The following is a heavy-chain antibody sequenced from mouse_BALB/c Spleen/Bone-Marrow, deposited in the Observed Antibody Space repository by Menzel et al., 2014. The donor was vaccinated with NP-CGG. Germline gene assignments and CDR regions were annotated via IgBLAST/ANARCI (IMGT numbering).Heavy chain of an antibody. CDR2: ISSGGSYT. D-gene: IGHD4-1*01. J-gene: IGHJ2*01. Sequence: EVKLVESGGGLVKPGGSLKLSCAASGFTFSSYTMSWVRQTPEKRLEWVATISSGGSYTYYPDSVKGRFTISRDNAKNTLYLQMSSLKSEDTAMYYCTREDTNWDFDYWGQGTTLTVPS. CDR1: GFTFSSYT. V-gene: IGHV5-6-4*01. CDR3: TREDTNWDFDY.